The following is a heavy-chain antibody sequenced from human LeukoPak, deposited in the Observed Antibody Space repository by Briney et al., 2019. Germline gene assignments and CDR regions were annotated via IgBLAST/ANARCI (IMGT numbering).Heavy chain of an antibody. V-gene: IGHV1-8*02. Sequence: GASVKVSCKASGYTFTGYYMHWVRQAPGQGLEWMGWMNPNSGNTGYAQKFQGRVTMTRNTSISTAYMELSSLRSEDTAVYYCAREGTLEQVDYWGQGTLVTVSS. CDR3: AREGTLEQVDY. J-gene: IGHJ4*02. CDR2: MNPNSGNT. CDR1: GYTFTGYY. D-gene: IGHD1/OR15-1a*01.